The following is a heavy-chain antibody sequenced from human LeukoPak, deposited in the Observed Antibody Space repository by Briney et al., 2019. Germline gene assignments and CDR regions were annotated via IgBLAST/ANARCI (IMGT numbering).Heavy chain of an antibody. V-gene: IGHV1-8*03. CDR3: ARAGGSWYYYNRGRGDFDY. CDR2: MNPNSGNT. D-gene: IGHD6-13*01. CDR1: GYTFTSYD. J-gene: IGHJ4*02. Sequence: ASVKVSCKASGYTFTSYDINWVRQATGQGLEWMGWMNPNSGNTGYAQKFQGRVTITRNTSISTAYMELSSLRSEDTAVYYCARAGGSWYYYNRGRGDFDYWGQGTLVTVSS.